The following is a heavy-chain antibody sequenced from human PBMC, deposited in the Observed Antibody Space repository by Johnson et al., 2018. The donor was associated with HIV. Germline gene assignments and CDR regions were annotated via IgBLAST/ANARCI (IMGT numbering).Heavy chain of an antibody. D-gene: IGHD2-21*02. CDR3: ARDFTAVYCGGDCYALDI. V-gene: IGHV3-30*04. CDR2: ISYDGSDK. CDR1: DFTFTNNA. Sequence: QVQLVESGGGVVQPGRSLRLSCAASDFTFTNNAIHWVRQAPGKGLEWVAVISYDGSDKDYEESVKGRFTISRDSSKNTLYLQMNSLRAEDTAVYYCARDFTAVYCGGDCYALDIWGQGTMVSVSS. J-gene: IGHJ3*02.